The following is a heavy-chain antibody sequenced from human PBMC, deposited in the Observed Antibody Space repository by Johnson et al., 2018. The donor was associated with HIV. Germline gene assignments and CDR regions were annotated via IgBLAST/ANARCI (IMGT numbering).Heavy chain of an antibody. CDR3: AKDLVLMDFGGAFDV. V-gene: IGHV3-30*04. D-gene: IGHD2-8*01. Sequence: QVQLVESGGGVVQPGRSLRLSCAASGFTFSSYAMHWVRQAPGKGLEWVAVISYDGSNKYYADSVQGRFTISRDNSKNTLYLHMTSLRVEDTAVYYCAKDLVLMDFGGAFDVWGQGTMVTVSS. CDR2: ISYDGSNK. J-gene: IGHJ3*01. CDR1: GFTFSSYA.